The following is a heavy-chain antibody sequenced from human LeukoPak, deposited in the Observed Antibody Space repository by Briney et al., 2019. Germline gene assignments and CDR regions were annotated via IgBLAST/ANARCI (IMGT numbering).Heavy chain of an antibody. CDR3: ARPGTSIAARWAFDY. D-gene: IGHD6-6*01. V-gene: IGHV4-38-2*01. J-gene: IGHJ4*02. CDR2: IYHSGST. Sequence: PSETLSLTCAVSGYSISSGYYWGWIRPPPGKGLEWIGSIYHSGSTYYNPSLKSRVTISVDTSKNQFSLKLSSVTAADTAVYYCARPGTSIAARWAFDYWGQGTLVTVSS. CDR1: GYSISSGYY.